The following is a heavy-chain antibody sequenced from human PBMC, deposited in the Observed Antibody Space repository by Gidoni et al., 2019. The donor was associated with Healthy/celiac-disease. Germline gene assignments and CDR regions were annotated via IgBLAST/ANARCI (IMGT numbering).Heavy chain of an antibody. J-gene: IGHJ6*02. CDR1: GFTFSSYW. V-gene: IGHV3-7*01. Sequence: EVQLVESGGGLVQPGGSLRLSCAASGFTFSSYWMSWVRQAPGKGLEWVANIKQDGSEKYYVDSVKGRFTISRDNAKNSLYLQMNSLRAEDTAVYYCARDNYDSSGRYYYYYGMDVWGQGTTVTVSS. D-gene: IGHD3-22*01. CDR2: IKQDGSEK. CDR3: ARDNYDSSGRYYYYYGMDV.